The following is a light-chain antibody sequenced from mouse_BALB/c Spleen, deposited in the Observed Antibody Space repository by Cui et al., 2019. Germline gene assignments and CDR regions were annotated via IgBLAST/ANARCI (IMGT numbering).Light chain of an antibody. V-gene: IGKV6-23*01. Sequence: DIVMTQSHKFMSTSVGDRVSTTGKASQDVCTTVAWYQQKPGQSPKLLIYWASTRHTGVPDRFTGSGSGTDFTLTISNVQSEDLADYFCQQYSSYPLTFGAGTKLELK. CDR3: QQYSSYPLT. J-gene: IGKJ5*01. CDR2: WAS. CDR1: QDVCTT.